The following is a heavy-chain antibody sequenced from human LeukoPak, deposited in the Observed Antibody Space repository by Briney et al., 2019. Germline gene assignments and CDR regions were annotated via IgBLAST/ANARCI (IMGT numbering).Heavy chain of an antibody. V-gene: IGHV4-4*07. Sequence: SETLSLTCTVSGGSISSYYRTWIRQSAGKGLEWIGRMYTSGSTKYSPSFESRVTMSGDASKNQFSLRLNSVTAADTAIYYCARIYSRGWSLDYWGPGTLVTVSS. CDR1: GGSISSYY. D-gene: IGHD6-19*01. J-gene: IGHJ4*02. CDR3: ARIYSRGWSLDY. CDR2: MYTSGST.